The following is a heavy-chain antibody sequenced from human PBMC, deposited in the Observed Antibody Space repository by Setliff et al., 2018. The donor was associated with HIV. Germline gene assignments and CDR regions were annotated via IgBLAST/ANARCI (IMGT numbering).Heavy chain of an antibody. J-gene: IGHJ4*02. V-gene: IGHV4-34*01. CDR3: ARGGPTYDYVWGSYRSMIDS. Sequence: PSETLSLTCAVYGGSFSGYYWSWIRQSPGKGLAWNGEINQNGSTNYNPSLKSRVTMSVETSKNQFSLKVTSVTAADTAVYYCARGGPTYDYVWGSYRSMIDSWGQGTLVTVS. CDR1: GGSFSGYY. CDR2: INQNGST. D-gene: IGHD3-16*02.